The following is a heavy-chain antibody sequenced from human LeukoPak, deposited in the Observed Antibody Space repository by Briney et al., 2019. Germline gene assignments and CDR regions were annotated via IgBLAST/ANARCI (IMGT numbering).Heavy chain of an antibody. CDR1: GFTLSSDW. V-gene: IGHV3-23*01. J-gene: IGHJ4*02. CDR2: ISGSGGST. Sequence: GGSLRLSCVVSGFTLSSDWMSWVRQAPGKGLESVSAISGSGGSTYYADSVKGRFTISRDNAKNTLYLQMNSLRLEDTAVYYCARENLAAAADYWGQGTVVTVSS. CDR3: ARENLAAAADY. D-gene: IGHD6-25*01.